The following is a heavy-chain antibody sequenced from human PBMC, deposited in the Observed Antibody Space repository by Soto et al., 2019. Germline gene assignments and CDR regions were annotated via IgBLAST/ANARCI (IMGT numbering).Heavy chain of an antibody. CDR2: FDPEDGET. CDR1: GYTLTELS. Sequence: ASVKVSCKVSGYTLTELSMHWVRQAPGKGLEWMGGFDPEDGETIYAQKFQGRVTMTEDTSTDTAYMELSSLRSEDTAVYYCARLPPWGGGNWFDPWGQGTLVTVSS. V-gene: IGHV1-24*01. J-gene: IGHJ5*02. D-gene: IGHD2-15*01. CDR3: ARLPPWGGGNWFDP.